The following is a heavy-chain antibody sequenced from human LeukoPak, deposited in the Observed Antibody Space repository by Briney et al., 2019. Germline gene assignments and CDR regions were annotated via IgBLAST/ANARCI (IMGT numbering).Heavy chain of an antibody. Sequence: ASVKVSCKASGYTFTSYGISWVRQAPGQGLEWMGWISAYNGNTNYAQKLQGRVTMTTDTSTSTAYRELRSLRSDDTAVYYCARDSTTVTTFDYWGQGTLVTVSS. CDR3: ARDSTTVTTFDY. V-gene: IGHV1-18*01. J-gene: IGHJ4*02. CDR1: GYTFTSYG. CDR2: ISAYNGNT. D-gene: IGHD4-17*01.